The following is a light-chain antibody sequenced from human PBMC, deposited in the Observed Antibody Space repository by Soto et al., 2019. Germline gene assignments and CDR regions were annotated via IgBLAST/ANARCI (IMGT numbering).Light chain of an antibody. V-gene: IGLV1-40*01. Sequence: QSVLTQPPSVSGAPGQRVTISCTGSSSNIGTGYDVHWYQQLPGTAPKLLIYGNSNRPSGVPDRFSGSKSGTSASLAITGLQAEDEADYYCQSYDSNLSVVFGGGTTLNVL. CDR3: QSYDSNLSVV. CDR1: SSNIGTGYD. CDR2: GNS. J-gene: IGLJ2*01.